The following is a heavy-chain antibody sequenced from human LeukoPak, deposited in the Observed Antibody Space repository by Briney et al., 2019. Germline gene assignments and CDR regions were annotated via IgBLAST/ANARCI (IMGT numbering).Heavy chain of an antibody. CDR1: GFTFSSYG. CDR2: ISYDGSNK. CDR3: AKDRGYSYGYFDY. V-gene: IGHV3-30*18. Sequence: GGSLRLSWAASGFTFSSYGMHWVRQAPGKGLEWVAVISYDGSNKYYADSVKGRFTISRDNSKNTLYLQMNSLRAEDTAVYYCAKDRGYSYGYFDYWGQGTLVTVSS. D-gene: IGHD5-18*01. J-gene: IGHJ4*02.